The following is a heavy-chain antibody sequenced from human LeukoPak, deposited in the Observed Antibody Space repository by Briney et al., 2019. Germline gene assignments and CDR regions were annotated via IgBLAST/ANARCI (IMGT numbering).Heavy chain of an antibody. D-gene: IGHD6-13*01. V-gene: IGHV3-23*01. CDR3: AKVSGGSSWPTY. CDR1: GFTFSSYA. CDR2: VSVSGENT. Sequence: PGGSLRLSCVASGFTFSSYAMNWVRQAPGKGLEWVSVVSVSGENTYFADSVKGRFTISRDNSKNTLYLQMNSLRAEDTAVYYCAKVSGGSSWPTYWGQGTLVTVSS. J-gene: IGHJ4*02.